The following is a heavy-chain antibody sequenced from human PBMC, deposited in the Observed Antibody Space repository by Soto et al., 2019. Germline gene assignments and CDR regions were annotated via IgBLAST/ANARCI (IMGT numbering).Heavy chain of an antibody. CDR1: GYTLTELS. CDR2: FDPEDGET. V-gene: IGHV1-24*01. J-gene: IGHJ5*02. CDR3: ATLQQLVPHRWFDP. Sequence: ASVKVSCKVSGYTLTELSMHWVRQAPGKGLEWMGGFDPEDGETIYAQKFQGRVTMTEDTSTDTAYMELSSLRSEDTAVYYCATLQQLVPHRWFDPWGQGTLVTVSS. D-gene: IGHD6-13*01.